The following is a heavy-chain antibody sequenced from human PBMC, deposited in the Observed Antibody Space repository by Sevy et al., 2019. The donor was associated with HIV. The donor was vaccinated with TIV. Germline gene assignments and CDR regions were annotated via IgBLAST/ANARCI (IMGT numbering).Heavy chain of an antibody. CDR2: IYSGGST. J-gene: IGHJ6*02. CDR3: ARAPWYYYGSGSYYYGMDV. Sequence: GGSLRLSCAASGFTVSSNYMSWVRQAPGKGLEWVSVIYSGGSTYYADSVKGRFTISRDNSKNTLYLQMNSLRAEDTAVYYCARAPWYYYGSGSYYYGMDVWGQGTTVTISS. V-gene: IGHV3-53*01. CDR1: GFTVSSNY. D-gene: IGHD3-10*01.